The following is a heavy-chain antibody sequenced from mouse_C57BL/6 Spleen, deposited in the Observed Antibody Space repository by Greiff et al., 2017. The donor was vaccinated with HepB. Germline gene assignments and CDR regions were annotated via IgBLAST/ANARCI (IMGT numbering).Heavy chain of an antibody. CDR1: GFTFSSYG. CDR3: ARHAVATADYYAMDY. Sequence: EVHLVESGGDLVKPGGSLKLSCAASGFTFSSYGMSWVRQTPDKRLEWVATISSGGSYTYYPDSVKGRFTISRDNAKNTLYLQMSSLKSEDTAMYYCARHAVATADYYAMDYWGQGTSVTVSS. D-gene: IGHD1-1*01. CDR2: ISSGGSYT. V-gene: IGHV5-6*01. J-gene: IGHJ4*01.